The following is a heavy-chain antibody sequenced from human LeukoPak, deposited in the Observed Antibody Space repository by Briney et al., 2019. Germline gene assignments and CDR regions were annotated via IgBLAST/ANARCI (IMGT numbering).Heavy chain of an antibody. Sequence: GASVKVSCKASGYSFNDYYIHWVRQAPEQGLEWMGWISPNSGGTNYAQNFPGRVTMTRDTSITTAYMELSGLTSDDTALYYCARNYGGTSKYFDYWGQGTLVTVSS. CDR3: ARNYGGTSKYFDY. D-gene: IGHD4-23*01. CDR1: GYSFNDYY. CDR2: ISPNSGGT. J-gene: IGHJ4*02. V-gene: IGHV1-2*02.